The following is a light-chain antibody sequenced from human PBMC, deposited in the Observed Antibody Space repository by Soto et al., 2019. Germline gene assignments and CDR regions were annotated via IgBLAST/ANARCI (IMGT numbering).Light chain of an antibody. CDR1: EHINNY. CDR2: DAA. J-gene: IGKJ4*01. CDR3: QQYDSLPLP. V-gene: IGKV1-33*01. Sequence: DIQMTQSPPSLSASVGDRVTITCQASEHINNYLNWYQQIPGKAPKLLIYDAANLAAGAPSRFRGSGSGTAFTFDISGLQPDDVATYYCQQYDSLPLPVGGGTKADIK.